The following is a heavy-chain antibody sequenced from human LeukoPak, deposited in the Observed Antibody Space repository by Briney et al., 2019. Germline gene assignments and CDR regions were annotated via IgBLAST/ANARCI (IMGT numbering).Heavy chain of an antibody. CDR2: IIPILGIA. Sequence: GSSVKVSCKASGGTFSSYAISWVRQAPGQGLEWMGRIIPILGIANYAQKFQGRVTITADKSTSTAYMELSSLRSEDTAVYYCARAVDYEIRSADYGAFDIWGQGTMVTVSS. CDR1: GGTFSSYA. D-gene: IGHD4/OR15-4a*01. CDR3: ARAVDYEIRSADYGAFDI. J-gene: IGHJ3*02. V-gene: IGHV1-69*04.